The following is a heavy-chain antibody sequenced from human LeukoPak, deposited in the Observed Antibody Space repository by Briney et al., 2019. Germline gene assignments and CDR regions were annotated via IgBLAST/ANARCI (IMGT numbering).Heavy chain of an antibody. CDR2: ISYHGSNK. CDR3: ARQESYGGNYYGMDV. D-gene: IGHD4-23*01. V-gene: IGHV3-30-3*01. CDR1: GFTFSSYA. J-gene: IGHJ6*02. Sequence: GGSLRLSCAASGFTFSSYAMHWVRQAPGKGLEWVAVISYHGSNKYYADSVKGRFTISRDNSKNKLYLQMNSLRTEDTALYYCARQESYGGNYYGMDVWGQGTTVTVSS.